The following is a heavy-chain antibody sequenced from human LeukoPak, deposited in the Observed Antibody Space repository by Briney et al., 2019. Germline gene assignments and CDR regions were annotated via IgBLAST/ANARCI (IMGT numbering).Heavy chain of an antibody. CDR3: ATPGPEGQDAFDI. CDR1: GFTFSSYS. Sequence: KPGGSLRLSCAASGFTFSSYSMNWVRQALGKGLEWVSSISSSSSYIYYADSVKGRFTISRDNAKNSLYLQMNSLRAEDTAVYYCATPGPEGQDAFDIWGQGTMVTVSS. V-gene: IGHV3-21*01. D-gene: IGHD1-14*01. J-gene: IGHJ3*02. CDR2: ISSSSSYI.